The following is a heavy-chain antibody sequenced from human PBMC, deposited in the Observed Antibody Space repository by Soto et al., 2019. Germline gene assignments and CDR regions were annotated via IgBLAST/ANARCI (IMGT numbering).Heavy chain of an antibody. J-gene: IGHJ5*02. Sequence: SETHSLTCTVSGGYIGSYYWSWIRQPPGKGLEWIGYIYYSGSTNYNPSLKSRVTISVDTSKNQFSLKLSSVTAADTAVYYCARLGDCSSTSCYEFDPWGQGTLVTVSS. D-gene: IGHD2-2*01. CDR1: GGYIGSYY. CDR2: IYYSGST. V-gene: IGHV4-59*08. CDR3: ARLGDCSSTSCYEFDP.